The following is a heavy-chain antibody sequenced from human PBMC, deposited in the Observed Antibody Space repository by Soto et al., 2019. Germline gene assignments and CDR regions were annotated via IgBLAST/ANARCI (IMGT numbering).Heavy chain of an antibody. Sequence: QVQLVQSGAEVTKPGSSVKVSCTTSGGPFSSYTISWVRQAPGQGLEWMGGIVPVFGTALYAQKFQGRRTITGDESAITAYRELSSLTSGDRAVYYCASGQQGVTNNWFAPWGPGPLVTVSS. J-gene: IGHJ5*02. D-gene: IGHD6-13*01. V-gene: IGHV1-69*01. CDR2: IVPVFGTA. CDR1: GGPFSSYT. CDR3: ASGQQGVTNNWFAP.